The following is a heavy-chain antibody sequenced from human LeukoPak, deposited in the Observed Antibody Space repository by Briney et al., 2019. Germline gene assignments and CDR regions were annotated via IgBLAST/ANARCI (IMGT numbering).Heavy chain of an antibody. CDR2: IYYSGST. J-gene: IGHJ4*02. CDR1: GGSISSSSYY. Sequence: SETLSLTCTVSGGSISSSSYYWGWIRQPPGKGLEWIGSIYYSGSTNYNPSLKSRVTISVDTSKNQFSLKLSSVTAADTAVYYCARSPYPDTAPDYWGQGTLVTVSS. V-gene: IGHV4-39*07. D-gene: IGHD5-18*01. CDR3: ARSPYPDTAPDY.